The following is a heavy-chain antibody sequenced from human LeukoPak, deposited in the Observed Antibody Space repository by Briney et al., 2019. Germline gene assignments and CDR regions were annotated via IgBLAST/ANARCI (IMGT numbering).Heavy chain of an antibody. CDR1: GGTFSSYA. J-gene: IGHJ3*02. D-gene: IGHD1-26*01. CDR3: ARVRNSGSYFGAFDI. CDR2: IIPIFGTA. V-gene: IGHV1-69*05. Sequence: GSSVKVSCKASGGTFSSYAISWVRQAPGQGLEWMGRIIPIFGTANYAQKFQGRVTITTDESTSTAYMELSSLRSEDTAVYYCARVRNSGSYFGAFDIWGQGTMVTVSS.